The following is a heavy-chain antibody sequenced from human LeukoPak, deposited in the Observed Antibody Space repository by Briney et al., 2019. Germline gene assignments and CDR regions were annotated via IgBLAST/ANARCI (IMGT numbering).Heavy chain of an antibody. CDR3: AAYDSSGLSAFDI. D-gene: IGHD3-22*01. Sequence: SETLSLTCTVSGGSISSYYLHWIRQPPGKGLEWIGNIYYRGSTYYNPSLKSRVTISVDTSNNQFFLKLSSVSAADTAVYYCAAYDSSGLSAFDIWGQKTMVTVSS. V-gene: IGHV4-59*04. CDR2: IYYRGST. J-gene: IGHJ3*02. CDR1: GGSISSYY.